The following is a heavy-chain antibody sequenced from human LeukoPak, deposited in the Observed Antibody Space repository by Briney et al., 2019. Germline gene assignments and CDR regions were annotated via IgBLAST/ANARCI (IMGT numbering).Heavy chain of an antibody. Sequence: ASVKVSCRASGYTFTSYDINWVRQATGQGLEWMGWMNPNSGNTGYAQKFQGRVTMTRDTSTSTVYMDLSSLRSEDTAVYYCARGSTGTTFDYWGQGTLVTVSS. J-gene: IGHJ4*02. V-gene: IGHV1-8*01. CDR3: ARGSTGTTFDY. CDR1: GYTFTSYD. CDR2: MNPNSGNT. D-gene: IGHD1-7*01.